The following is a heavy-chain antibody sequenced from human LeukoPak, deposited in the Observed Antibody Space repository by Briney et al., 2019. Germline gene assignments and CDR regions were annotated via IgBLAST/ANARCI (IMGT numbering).Heavy chain of an antibody. CDR2: IYPGDSDV. V-gene: IGHV5-51*01. CDR1: GYSFTSYW. J-gene: IGHJ3*02. D-gene: IGHD5-18*01. Sequence: GESLKISCKGSGYSFTSYWIGWVRLMPGKGLEWMGIIYPGDSDVRYSPSFQGQVTILADKSISTAYLQWSSLKASDTAMYYCARPREEGTAMGLRAFDIWGQGTMVTVSS. CDR3: ARPREEGTAMGLRAFDI.